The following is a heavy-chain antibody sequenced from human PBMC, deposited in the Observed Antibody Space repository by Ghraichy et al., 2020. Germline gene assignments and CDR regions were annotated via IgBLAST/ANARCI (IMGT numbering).Heavy chain of an antibody. CDR3: ASSDYYDSSGYYYSSDDAFDI. V-gene: IGHV3-74*01. D-gene: IGHD3-22*01. J-gene: IGHJ3*02. CDR1: GFTFSSYW. Sequence: GGSLRLSCAASGFTFSSYWMHWVRQAPGKGLVWVSRINSDGSSTSYADSVKGRFTISRDNAKNTLYLQMNSLRAEYTAVYYCASSDYYDSSGYYYSSDDAFDIWGQGTMVTVSS. CDR2: INSDGSST.